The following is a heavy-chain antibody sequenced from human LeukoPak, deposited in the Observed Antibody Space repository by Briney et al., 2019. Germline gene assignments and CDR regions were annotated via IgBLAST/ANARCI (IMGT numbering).Heavy chain of an antibody. V-gene: IGHV4-34*01. D-gene: IGHD6-13*01. CDR1: GGSFSGCY. Sequence: SETLSLTCAVYGGSFSGCYWSWIRQPPGKGLEWIGEINHSGSTNYNPSLKSRVTISVDTSKNQFSLKLSSVTAADTAVYYCASGSSSWYWGQGTLVTVSS. CDR2: INHSGST. CDR3: ASGSSSWY. J-gene: IGHJ4*02.